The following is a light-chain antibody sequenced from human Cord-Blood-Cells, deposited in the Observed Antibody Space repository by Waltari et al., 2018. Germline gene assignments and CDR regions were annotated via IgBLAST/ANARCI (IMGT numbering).Light chain of an antibody. Sequence: SALTHPAPVSGSPGPSITISCTGTSSDVGGYHHVSWYQQHPGKAPKLMIYDVTNRPPGVSNRFAGSKSGNTASLTISGLQAEDEADYYCSSYTSSSTWVFGGGTKLTVL. CDR1: SSDVGGYHH. V-gene: IGLV2-14*01. CDR3: SSYTSSSTWV. CDR2: DVT. J-gene: IGLJ3*02.